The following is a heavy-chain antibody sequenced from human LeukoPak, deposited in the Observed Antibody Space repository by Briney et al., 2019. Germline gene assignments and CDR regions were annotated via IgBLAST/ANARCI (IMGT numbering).Heavy chain of an antibody. CDR3: ARDQSSGPKRYPLDY. J-gene: IGHJ4*02. V-gene: IGHV3-23*01. D-gene: IGHD3-22*01. Sequence: PGGSLRLSCAASGITFSSYAMSWVRQAPGKGLEWVSGISGGGGGTYYADSVKGRFTISRDNSKNTLYLQMNSLRAEDTAVYYCARDQSSGPKRYPLDYWGQGTLVTVSS. CDR1: GITFSSYA. CDR2: ISGGGGGT.